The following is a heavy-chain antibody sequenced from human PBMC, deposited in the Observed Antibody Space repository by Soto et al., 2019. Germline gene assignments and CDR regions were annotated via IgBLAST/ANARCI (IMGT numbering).Heavy chain of an antibody. V-gene: IGHV1-46*01. CDR1: GDTFTDYY. CDR2: VNPSGGHT. CDR3: ARGGHVVVVTAALDY. Sequence: QVQLMQSGAEVKKPGASVKVSCKASGDTFTDYYIHWVRQAPGQGLEWMGTVNPSGGHTTYAQHFLGRVTMTSDTSTSRLYMELNSLTSDDTAIYYCARGGHVVVVTAALDYWGQGTLVTFSS. J-gene: IGHJ4*02. D-gene: IGHD2-21*02.